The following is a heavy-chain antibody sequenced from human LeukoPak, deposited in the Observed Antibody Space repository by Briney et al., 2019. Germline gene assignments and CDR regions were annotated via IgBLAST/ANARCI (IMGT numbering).Heavy chain of an antibody. CDR1: GFTFSSYG. V-gene: IGHV3-30*18. J-gene: IGHJ5*02. D-gene: IGHD1-1*01. CDR3: AKARRTTGFDP. Sequence: PGRSLRLSCAASGFTFSSYGMHWVRQAPGKGLEWVAVISYDGSNKYYADSVKGRFTISRDNSKNTLYLQMNSLRAKDTAVYYCAKARRTTGFDPWGQGTLVTVSS. CDR2: ISYDGSNK.